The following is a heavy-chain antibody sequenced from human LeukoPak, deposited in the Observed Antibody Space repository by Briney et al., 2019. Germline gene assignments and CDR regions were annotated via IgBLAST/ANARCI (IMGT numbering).Heavy chain of an antibody. J-gene: IGHJ4*02. CDR2: WSDGTEK. D-gene: IGHD4-11*01. CDR3: AKDAQRGFDYSNSLEY. V-gene: IGHV3-33*06. CDR1: GFTYSHYG. Sequence: GCSLRLSCAASGFTYSHYGMHWVRQAPGKGLAWVAVWSDGTEKYYADAVKGRFTISRDNSRNKLHLQMNSLSGQDTAVYYCAKDAQRGFDYSNSLEYWGQGTLVTVSS.